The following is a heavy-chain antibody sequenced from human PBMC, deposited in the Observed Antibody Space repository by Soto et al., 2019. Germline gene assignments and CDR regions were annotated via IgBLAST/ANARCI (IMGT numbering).Heavy chain of an antibody. CDR3: ARWMTTTAYYYYYGMDV. Sequence: EVQLVESGGGLVQPGGSLRLSCAASGFTVSSNYMSWVRQAPGKGLEWVSVIYSGGSTYYADSVKGRFTISRDNSKNTRDLQLNSLRAEDTAVYYCARWMTTTAYYYYYGMDVWGQGTTVTVSS. J-gene: IGHJ6*02. CDR2: IYSGGST. V-gene: IGHV3-66*01. CDR1: GFTVSSNY. D-gene: IGHD4-17*01.